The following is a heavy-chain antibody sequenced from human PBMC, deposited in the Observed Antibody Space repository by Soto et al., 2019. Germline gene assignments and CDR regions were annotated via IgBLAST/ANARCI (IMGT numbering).Heavy chain of an antibody. CDR2: IYYSGST. V-gene: IGHV4-31*03. Sequence: SETLSLTCTVSGVSISSGGYYWSWIRQHPGKGLEWIGYIYYSGSTYYNPSLKSRVTISVDTSKNQFSLKLSSVTAADTAVYYCARGPKYYDFWSGLRFDPWGQGTLVTVSS. CDR1: GVSISSGGYY. CDR3: ARGPKYYDFWSGLRFDP. D-gene: IGHD3-3*01. J-gene: IGHJ5*02.